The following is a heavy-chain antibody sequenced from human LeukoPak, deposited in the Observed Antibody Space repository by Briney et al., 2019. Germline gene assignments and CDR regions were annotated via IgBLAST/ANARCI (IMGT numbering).Heavy chain of an antibody. V-gene: IGHV3-48*03. CDR1: GFTFSSYE. J-gene: IGHJ4*02. Sequence: GSLRLSCAASGFTFSSYEMNWVRQAPGKGLEWVSYISSSGSTIYYADSVKGRFTISRDNAKNSLYLQMNSLRAEDTAVYYGARGDPPTGIINYWGQGTLVTVSS. CDR3: ARGDPPTGIINY. CDR2: ISSSGSTI. D-gene: IGHD1-14*01.